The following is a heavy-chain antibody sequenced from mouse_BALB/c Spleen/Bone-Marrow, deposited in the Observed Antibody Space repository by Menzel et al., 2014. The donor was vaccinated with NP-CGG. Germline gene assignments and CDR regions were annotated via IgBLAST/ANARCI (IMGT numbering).Heavy chain of an antibody. CDR3: ARGGSSYGWYFDV. CDR2: IDPANGNT. Sequence: VQLQQSGAELVKPGASVKLSCTASGLNIXDTYMHWVKQRPEQGLEWIGRIDPANGNTKYDPKFQGKATITADTSSNTAYLQLSSLTSEDTAVYYCARGGSSYGWYFDVWVAGSTVTVSS. J-gene: IGHJ1*01. CDR1: GLNIXDTY. D-gene: IGHD1-1*01. V-gene: IGHV14-3*02.